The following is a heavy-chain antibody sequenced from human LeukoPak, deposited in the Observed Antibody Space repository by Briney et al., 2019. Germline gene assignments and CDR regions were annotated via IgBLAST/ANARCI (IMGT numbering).Heavy chain of an antibody. J-gene: IGHJ1*01. Sequence: PGGSLRLSCAASGFTVSSNYMSWVRQAPGKGLEWVSVIYSGGSTYYADSVKGRFTISRDSSKDTLYLQMNSLRAEDTAVYYCAREEEYSSSLRYFQHWGQGTLVTVSS. CDR3: AREEEYSSSLRYFQH. D-gene: IGHD6-13*01. V-gene: IGHV3-53*01. CDR2: IYSGGST. CDR1: GFTVSSNY.